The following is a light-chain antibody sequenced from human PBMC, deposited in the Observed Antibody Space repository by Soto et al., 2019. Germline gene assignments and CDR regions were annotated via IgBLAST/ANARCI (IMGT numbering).Light chain of an antibody. CDR3: HQYNSWPRGT. Sequence: EIVMTQSPAILSVSPGERATLSCRASQSISINLAWYQQKLGQAPRLLIYGASTRATDIPARFSGSGSGTEFTLTISSLQSEDSAVYYCHQYNSWPRGTFGPGTKVEIK. V-gene: IGKV3-15*01. CDR2: GAS. CDR1: QSISIN. J-gene: IGKJ3*01.